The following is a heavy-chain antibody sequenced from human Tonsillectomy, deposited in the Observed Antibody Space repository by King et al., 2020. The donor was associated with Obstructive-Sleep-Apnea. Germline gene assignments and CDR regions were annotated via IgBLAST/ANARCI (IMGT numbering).Heavy chain of an antibody. J-gene: IGHJ3*02. Sequence: QLQESGPGLVKPSETLSLTCTVSGYSISSGYYWGWIRQPPGKGLEWIGSIYHSGSTYYNPSLKSRVTISVDTSKNPFSLKLSSVTAADTAVYYCAREAGGGEAFDIWGQGTMVTVSS. CDR1: GYSISSGYY. CDR3: AREAGGGEAFDI. CDR2: IYHSGST. D-gene: IGHD3-16*01. V-gene: IGHV4-38-2*02.